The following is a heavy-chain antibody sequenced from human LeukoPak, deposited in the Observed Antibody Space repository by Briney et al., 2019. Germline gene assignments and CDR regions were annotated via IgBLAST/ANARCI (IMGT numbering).Heavy chain of an antibody. CDR1: GYTFTSYG. V-gene: IGHV1-18*01. Sequence: ASVKVSCKASGYTFTSYGISWVRQAPGQGLEWMGWISAYNGNTNYAQKLQGRVTMTTDTSTSTAYMELRSLRSDDTAVYYCARDLPVLLWFGESPDYYYYYMDVWGKGTTVTVSS. CDR2: ISAYNGNT. J-gene: IGHJ6*03. CDR3: ARDLPVLLWFGESPDYYYYYMDV. D-gene: IGHD3-10*01.